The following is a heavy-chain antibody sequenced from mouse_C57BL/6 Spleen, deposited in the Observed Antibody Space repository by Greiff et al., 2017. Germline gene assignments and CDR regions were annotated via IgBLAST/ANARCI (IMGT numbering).Heavy chain of an antibody. J-gene: IGHJ2*01. Sequence: QVQLQQSGTELVKPGASVKLSCKASGYTFTSYWMHWVKQRPGQGLEWIGNINPSNGGTNYNETFKSKATLTVDKSSSTAYMQLSSLTSEDSAIYFGARDFTTVVGSDYGGQGTTRTVSS. CDR1: GYTFTSYW. V-gene: IGHV1-53*01. CDR2: INPSNGGT. CDR3: ARDFTTVVGSDY. D-gene: IGHD1-1*01.